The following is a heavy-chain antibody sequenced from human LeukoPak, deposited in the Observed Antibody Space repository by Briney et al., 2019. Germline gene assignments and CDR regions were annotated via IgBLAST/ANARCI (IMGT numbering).Heavy chain of an antibody. CDR2: ISKDENEK. V-gene: IGHV3-30-3*01. CDR1: GFTFSYYA. D-gene: IGHD5-18*01. Sequence: SCAASGFTFSYYAMHRGRPAPGKGPGGGGIISKDENEKKSADSVKGRFTITSDNSKNTLFLQMNSLRPEDTAVYYCARAPRAMVSIFDNWGQGALVTAAS. CDR3: ARAPRAMVSIFDN. J-gene: IGHJ4*02.